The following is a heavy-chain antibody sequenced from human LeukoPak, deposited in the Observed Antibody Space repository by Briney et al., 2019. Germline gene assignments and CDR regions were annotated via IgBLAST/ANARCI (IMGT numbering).Heavy chain of an antibody. Sequence: PSETLSLTCAVYGGSFSGYYWSWIRQPPGKGLEWIGEINQIVSTNHHPSPKSRATSSSAKSKHQFPLKLSSVTAADTDVYYCASGGGNHDYWGQGTLVTVSS. CDR3: ASGGGNHDY. CDR2: INQIVST. V-gene: IGHV4-34*04. J-gene: IGHJ4*02. D-gene: IGHD4-23*01. CDR1: GGSFSGYY.